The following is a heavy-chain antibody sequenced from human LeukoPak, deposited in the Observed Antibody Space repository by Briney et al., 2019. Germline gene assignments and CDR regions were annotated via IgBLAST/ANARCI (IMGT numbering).Heavy chain of an antibody. J-gene: IGHJ4*02. V-gene: IGHV1-46*01. CDR1: GYTFTSHS. Sequence: ASVKVSCKASGYTFTSHSMHWVRPAPGQGLEWVGIVSPRSGVTTYAQKFQGRITMTGDTSTSTVYMELRGLRSEDMAMYYCARSADGGSYIVDYWGQGTLVTVSS. D-gene: IGHD1-26*01. CDR3: ARSADGGSYIVDY. CDR2: VSPRSGVT.